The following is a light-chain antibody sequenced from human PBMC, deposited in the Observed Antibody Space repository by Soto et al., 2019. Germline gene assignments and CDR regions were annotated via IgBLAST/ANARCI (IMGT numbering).Light chain of an antibody. CDR3: QQSTLYSDA. CDR1: QTISSW. J-gene: IGKJ1*01. V-gene: IGKV1-5*03. CDR2: KAS. Sequence: DIQMTQSPSTLSGSVGDRVTITCRASQTISSWLAWYQQKPGKAPKLLIYKASTLKSGVPSRFSGSGSGTEFTLTISSLQPDDFATHYCQQSTLYSDASGQRTQVDIK.